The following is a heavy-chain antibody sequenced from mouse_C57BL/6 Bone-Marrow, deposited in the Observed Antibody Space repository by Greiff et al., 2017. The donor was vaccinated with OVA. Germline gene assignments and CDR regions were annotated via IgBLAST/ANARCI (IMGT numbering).Heavy chain of an antibody. CDR1: GFSFTSGYF. V-gene: IGHV3-6*01. CDR2: ISYDGSN. D-gene: IGHD2-3*01. Sequence: EVQLQPSGPGLVKPSQSLSLSCSVTGFSFTSGYFWNWIRQFPGNKLEWMGYISYDGSNNYNPSLKNRISITRDTSKNQFFLKLNSVTTEDTATYYCARGDGYPAWFAYWGQGTLVTVSA. J-gene: IGHJ3*01. CDR3: ARGDGYPAWFAY.